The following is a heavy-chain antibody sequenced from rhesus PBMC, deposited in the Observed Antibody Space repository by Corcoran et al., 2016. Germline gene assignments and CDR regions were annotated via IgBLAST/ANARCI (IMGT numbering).Heavy chain of an antibody. D-gene: IGHD5-12*01. J-gene: IGHJ4*01. V-gene: IGHV1-198*02. CDR2: NNPIVGRT. CDR3: ALYNVDTAKVPY. CDR1: GCTFGGYA. Sequence: VQLVQYWVDVWKPGAPVNVTCEAAGCTFGGYAFSCRRRALGQGLEWVGVNNPIVGRTNHSEKCPGRITITADTSTSTAYMALSSLSSGETAVYYCALYNVDTAKVPYWGQGVLVTVSS.